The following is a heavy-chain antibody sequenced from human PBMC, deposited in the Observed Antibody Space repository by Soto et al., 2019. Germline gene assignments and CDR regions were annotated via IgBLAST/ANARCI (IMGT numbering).Heavy chain of an antibody. CDR1: GYMFNSYV. D-gene: IGHD2-15*01. CDR2: INAGNGHT. V-gene: IGHV1-3*01. Sequence: ASVKVSCKASGYMFNSYVMHWVRQAPGQRLEWMGWINAGNGHTEYSQKFQGRVTINSDTSANTAYMELRSLRFEDTAVYFCARDCSGATCYVGAFDFWGQGTKVTVSS. CDR3: ARDCSGATCYVGAFDF. J-gene: IGHJ3*01.